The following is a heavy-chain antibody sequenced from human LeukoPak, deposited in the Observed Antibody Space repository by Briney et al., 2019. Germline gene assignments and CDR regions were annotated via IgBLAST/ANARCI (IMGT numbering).Heavy chain of an antibody. CDR1: GFTVSNNY. CDR3: AKSVAIYFYYGLDV. CDR2: IYSGGST. D-gene: IGHD3-3*01. V-gene: IGHV3-53*01. J-gene: IGHJ6*02. Sequence: GGSLRLSCAASGFTVSNNYMSWVRQAPGKGLEWVSVIYSGGSTYYADSVKGRFTISRDNSKNTLFLQMNSLRVEDTAPYYCAKSVAIYFYYGLDVWGQGTTVTVSS.